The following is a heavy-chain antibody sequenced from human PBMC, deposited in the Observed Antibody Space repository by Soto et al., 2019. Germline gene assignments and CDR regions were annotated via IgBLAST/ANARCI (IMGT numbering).Heavy chain of an antibody. CDR1: GYSFTSYW. J-gene: IGHJ6*03. Sequence: GESLKISCKGSGYSFTSYWIGWVRQMPGKGLEWMGIIYPGDSDTRYSPSFQGQVTISADKSISTAYLQWSSLKASDTAMYYCARLLTIRYYFYYYMDVWGKETTVTLSS. CDR3: ARLLTIRYYFYYYMDV. V-gene: IGHV5-51*01. D-gene: IGHD2-8*02. CDR2: IYPGDSDT.